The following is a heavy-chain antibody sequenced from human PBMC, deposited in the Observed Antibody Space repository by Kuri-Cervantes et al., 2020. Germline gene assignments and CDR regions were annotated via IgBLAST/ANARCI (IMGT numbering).Heavy chain of an antibody. D-gene: IGHD2-21*02. CDR3: ARARGDYYFDY. CDR2: IYHSGST. V-gene: IGHV4-4*02. Sequence: GSLRLSCAVSGGSISSNKWWSWVRQPPGKGLEWIGEIYHSGSTNYNPSLKSRVTISVDKSKNQFSLKLSSVTAADTAVYYCARARGDYYFDYWGQGTLVTVSS. J-gene: IGHJ4*02. CDR1: GGSISSNKW.